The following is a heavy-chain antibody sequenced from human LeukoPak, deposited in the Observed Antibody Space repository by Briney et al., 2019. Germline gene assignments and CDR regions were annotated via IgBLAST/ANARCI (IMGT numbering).Heavy chain of an antibody. CDR1: GFTFSSYG. CDR2: ISYDSNKK. Sequence: PGGSLRLSCAASGFTFSSYGIHWVRQAPGKGLDWVAAISYDSNKKYYADSVKGRFTISRDNSKNTLYLQMSSLRAEDTAVYYCAKGVYTGSAYFDYWGQGTLVAVSS. J-gene: IGHJ4*02. D-gene: IGHD5-12*01. V-gene: IGHV3-30*18. CDR3: AKGVYTGSAYFDY.